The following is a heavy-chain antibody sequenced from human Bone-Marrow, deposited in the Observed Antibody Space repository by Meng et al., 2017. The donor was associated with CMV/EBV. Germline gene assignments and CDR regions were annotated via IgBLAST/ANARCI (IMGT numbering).Heavy chain of an antibody. J-gene: IGHJ4*02. CDR2: IYYSGST. CDR1: GGSISSYY. CDR3: ARMYYDTGGNYYFDY. Sequence: SETLSLTCTVSGGSISSYYWSWIRQPPGKGLEWIGYIYYSGSTNYNPSLKSRVTISVDPSKNQFSLKLSSVTAADTAVYYRARMYYDTGGNYYFDYWGQGIPVTVSS. V-gene: IGHV4-59*01. D-gene: IGHD3-22*01.